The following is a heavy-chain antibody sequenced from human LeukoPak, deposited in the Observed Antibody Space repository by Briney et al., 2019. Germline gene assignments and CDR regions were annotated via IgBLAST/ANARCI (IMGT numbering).Heavy chain of an antibody. CDR2: ISGSGAST. D-gene: IGHD5-24*01. Sequence: PGGSLRLSCAASGFTFSSYAMSWVRQAPGKGLEWVSGISGSGASTYYADSVKGRFTISRDNSKNTLYLQMNSLRAEDTAVYSCAKVTDYNYIYYFDYWGQGTLVTVSS. CDR1: GFTFSSYA. CDR3: AKVTDYNYIYYFDY. J-gene: IGHJ4*02. V-gene: IGHV3-23*01.